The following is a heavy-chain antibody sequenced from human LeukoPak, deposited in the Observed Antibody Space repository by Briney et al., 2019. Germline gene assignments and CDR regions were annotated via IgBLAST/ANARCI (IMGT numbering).Heavy chain of an antibody. V-gene: IGHV3-23*01. CDR1: GFTFDRYA. J-gene: IGHJ4*02. Sequence: PGGSLRLSCAASGFTFDRYAMHWVRQAPGKGLEGVSAISGSGGSTYYADSVKGRFTISRDNSKNTLYLQMNSLRAEDTAVYYCAKDGGLQPFDYWGQGTLVTVSS. CDR2: ISGSGGST. D-gene: IGHD4-11*01. CDR3: AKDGGLQPFDY.